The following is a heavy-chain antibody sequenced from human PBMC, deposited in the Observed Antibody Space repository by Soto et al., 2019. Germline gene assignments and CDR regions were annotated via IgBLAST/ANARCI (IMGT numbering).Heavy chain of an antibody. Sequence: SETLSLTCTVSGGSISSSSYYWGWIRQPPGKGLEWIGSIYYSGSTYYNPSLKSRVTISVDTSKNQFSLKLSSVTAADTAVYYCARAAAGRGFFGYWGQGTLVTVS. CDR2: IYYSGST. V-gene: IGHV4-39*01. J-gene: IGHJ4*02. D-gene: IGHD6-13*01. CDR1: GGSISSSSYY. CDR3: ARAAAGRGFFGY.